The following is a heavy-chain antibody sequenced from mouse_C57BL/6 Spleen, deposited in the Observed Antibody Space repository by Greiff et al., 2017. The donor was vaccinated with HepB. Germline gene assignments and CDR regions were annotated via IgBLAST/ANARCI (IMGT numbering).Heavy chain of an antibody. CDR2: INPSSGYT. V-gene: IGHV1-4*01. CDR3: ERGDYYGSSLAY. CDR1: GYTFTSYT. J-gene: IGHJ2*01. D-gene: IGHD1-1*01. Sequence: VQLQQSGAELARPGASVKMSCKASGYTFTSYTMHWVKQRPGQGLEWIGYINPSSGYTKYTQKFKDKATLTADKSSSTAYMQLSSLTSEDSAVYYCERGDYYGSSLAYWGQGTTLTVSS.